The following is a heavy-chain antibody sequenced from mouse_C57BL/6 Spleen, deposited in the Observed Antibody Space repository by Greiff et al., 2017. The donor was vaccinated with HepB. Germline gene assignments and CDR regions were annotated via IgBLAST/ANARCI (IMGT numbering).Heavy chain of an antibody. J-gene: IGHJ2*01. Sequence: VKLMESGAELVKPGASVKISCKASGYAFSSYWMNWVKQRPGKGLEWIGQIYPGDGDTNYNGKFKGKATLTADKSSSTAYMQLSSLTSEDSAVYFCARDYYGSLFDYWGQGTTLTVSS. V-gene: IGHV1-80*01. CDR3: ARDYYGSLFDY. CDR2: IYPGDGDT. D-gene: IGHD1-1*01. CDR1: GYAFSSYW.